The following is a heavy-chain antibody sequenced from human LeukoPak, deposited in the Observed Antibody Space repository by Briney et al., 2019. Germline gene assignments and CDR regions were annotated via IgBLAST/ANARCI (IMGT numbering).Heavy chain of an antibody. J-gene: IGHJ6*02. CDR3: ARGYPPLYYYSGMDV. V-gene: IGHV4-31*03. D-gene: IGHD1-14*01. Sequence: SQTLSLTCTVSGGSISSSGYYWSWIRQHPGKGLEWIGFIYYSGSTYYNPSLKSRVTISVDTSKNQFSLKLGSVTAADTAVYYCARGYPPLYYYSGMDVWGQGTTVTVSS. CDR1: GGSISSSGYY. CDR2: IYYSGST.